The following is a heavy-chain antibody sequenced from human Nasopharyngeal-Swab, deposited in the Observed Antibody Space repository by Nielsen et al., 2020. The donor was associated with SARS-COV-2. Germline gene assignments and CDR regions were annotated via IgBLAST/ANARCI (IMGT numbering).Heavy chain of an antibody. Sequence: SETLSLTCTVSGGSISSSSYYWGWIRQPPGKGLEWIGSIYYSGSTYYNPSLKSRVTISVDTSKNQFSLKLSCVTAADTAVYYCARDLKPSGSYGRAFDYWGQGTLVTVSS. CDR2: IYYSGST. J-gene: IGHJ4*02. CDR3: ARDLKPSGSYGRAFDY. V-gene: IGHV4-39*07. CDR1: GGSISSSSYY. D-gene: IGHD1-26*01.